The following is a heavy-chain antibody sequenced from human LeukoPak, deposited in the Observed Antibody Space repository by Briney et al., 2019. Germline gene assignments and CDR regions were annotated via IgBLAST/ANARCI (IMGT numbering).Heavy chain of an antibody. V-gene: IGHV3-20*04. Sequence: GGSLRLSCAASGFTFDDYGMSWVRHAPGKGLEWVSGINWNGGSTVYADSVKGRFTISRDNAKNSLCLQMNSLRAEDTALYYCARGPDIVVVPAAVNPTYFDYWGQGTLVTVSS. CDR1: GFTFDDYG. CDR3: ARGPDIVVVPAAVNPTYFDY. J-gene: IGHJ4*02. CDR2: INWNGGST. D-gene: IGHD2-2*01.